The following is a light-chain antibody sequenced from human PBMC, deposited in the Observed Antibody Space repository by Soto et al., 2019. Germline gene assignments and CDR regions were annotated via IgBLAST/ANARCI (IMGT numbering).Light chain of an antibody. CDR2: GAS. V-gene: IGKV3-15*01. Sequence: EIVMTQSPATLSVSPGERATLSCRASQSVSSNLAGYQQKPGQAPRLLIYGASTRATGIPARFSGSGSGTEFTLTISSLQSEDFAVYYCQQYNNWPRTFGQGTKVDNK. CDR1: QSVSSN. J-gene: IGKJ1*01. CDR3: QQYNNWPRT.